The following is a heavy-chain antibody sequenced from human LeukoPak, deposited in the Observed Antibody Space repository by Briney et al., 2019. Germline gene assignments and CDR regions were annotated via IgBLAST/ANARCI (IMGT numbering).Heavy chain of an antibody. Sequence: GASVKVSCKASGGTFSSYAISWVRQAPGQGLEWMGGIIPIFGTANYAQKFQGRVTITADESTSTAYMELSSLRSEDTAVYYCARMVEVRGSYYLDYWGQGTLVTVSS. J-gene: IGHJ4*02. D-gene: IGHD1-26*01. CDR3: ARMVEVRGSYYLDY. CDR2: IIPIFGTA. CDR1: GGTFSSYA. V-gene: IGHV1-69*13.